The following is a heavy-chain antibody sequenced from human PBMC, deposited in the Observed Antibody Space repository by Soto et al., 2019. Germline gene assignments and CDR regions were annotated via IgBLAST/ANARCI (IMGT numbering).Heavy chain of an antibody. Sequence: QVQLQESGPGLVKPSQTLSLTCTVSGDSVSSGGAYWSWIRQHPGKGLEWIGYIYYSGSASYTPSLKSRLTISLDTPQNQVSLRLSSVTAADTAVYYCARLKSRYYKIISSSFDYWGRGALVTVSS. CDR3: ARLKSRYYKIISSSFDY. V-gene: IGHV4-31*03. D-gene: IGHD3-10*01. J-gene: IGHJ4*02. CDR2: IYYSGSA. CDR1: GDSVSSGGAY.